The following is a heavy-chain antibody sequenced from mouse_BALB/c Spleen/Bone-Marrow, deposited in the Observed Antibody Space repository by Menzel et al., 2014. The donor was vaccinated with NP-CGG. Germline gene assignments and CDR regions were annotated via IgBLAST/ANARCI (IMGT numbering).Heavy chain of an antibody. J-gene: IGHJ4*01. CDR3: ASTTALYYYAMDY. D-gene: IGHD1-2*01. CDR2: IWSGGST. CDR1: GFSLTSYG. V-gene: IGHV2-2*02. Sequence: VMLVESGPGLVQPSQSLSITCTVSGFSLTSYGVHWVRQSPGKDLEWLGVIWSGGSTDYNAAFISRLSISKDNSKSQVFFKMNSLQANDTAIYYCASTTALYYYAMDYWGQGTSVTVSS.